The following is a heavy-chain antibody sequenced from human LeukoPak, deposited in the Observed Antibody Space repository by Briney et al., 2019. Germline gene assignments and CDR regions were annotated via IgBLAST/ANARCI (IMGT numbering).Heavy chain of an antibody. V-gene: IGHV3-11*01. CDR3: AKPLGGSLTSRADRPADF. J-gene: IGHJ4*02. CDR1: GFTFSDYY. CDR2: ISSSGSTI. D-gene: IGHD3-16*01. Sequence: GGSLRLSCAASGFTFSDYYMSWIRQAPGKGLEWVSYISSSGSTIYYADSVKGRFTISRDNAKNSLYLQMNSLRAEDTAVYYCAKPLGGSLTSRADRPADFWGQGTLVTVSS.